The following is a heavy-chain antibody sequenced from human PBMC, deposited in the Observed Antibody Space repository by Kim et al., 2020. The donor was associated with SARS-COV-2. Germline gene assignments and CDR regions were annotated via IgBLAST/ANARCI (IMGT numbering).Heavy chain of an antibody. CDR3: ARDRRGYYGSGRVFDY. Sequence: SVKGRFTISRDNAKNSLYLQMNSLRDEDTAVYYCARDRRGYYGSGRVFDYWGQGTLVTVSS. V-gene: IGHV3-48*02. J-gene: IGHJ4*02. D-gene: IGHD3-10*01.